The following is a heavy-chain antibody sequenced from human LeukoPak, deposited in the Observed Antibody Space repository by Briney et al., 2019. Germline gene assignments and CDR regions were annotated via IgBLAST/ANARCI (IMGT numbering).Heavy chain of an antibody. V-gene: IGHV1-69*05. J-gene: IGHJ6*03. D-gene: IGHD6-13*01. CDR2: IIPIFGTA. Sequence: SVKVSCKASGGTFSSYAISWVRQAPGQGLEWMGGIIPIFGTANYAQKFQGRVTITTDESTSTAYMELSSLRSEDTAVYYCARATPQQPDYYYSSMDVWGKGTTVTVSS. CDR1: GGTFSSYA. CDR3: ARATPQQPDYYYSSMDV.